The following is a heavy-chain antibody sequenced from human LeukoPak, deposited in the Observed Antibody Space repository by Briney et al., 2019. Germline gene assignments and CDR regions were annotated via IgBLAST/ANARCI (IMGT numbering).Heavy chain of an antibody. CDR1: GYNFPAYF. CDR2: INPNGGDT. J-gene: IGHJ4*02. D-gene: IGHD2-2*01. Sequence: ASVKVSCKAAGYNFPAYFVHWVRQAPGQGLEWMGRINPNGGDTNYAQKFQGRFTMASGTSISTAYMELSSLISDDTAVYYCARVGFTTSWSNFDYWGQGTPVTVSS. V-gene: IGHV1-2*06. CDR3: ARVGFTTSWSNFDY.